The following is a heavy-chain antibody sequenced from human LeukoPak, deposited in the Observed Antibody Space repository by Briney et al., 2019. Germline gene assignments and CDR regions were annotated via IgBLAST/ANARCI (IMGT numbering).Heavy chain of an antibody. Sequence: ASVKVSCKASGYTFSMYEVYWVRQAPGQGLELMGWMNPDSGDTVYTQKLLDRVTMTRNTTTSTAYMELRDRRSEDTAIYYCARPRSSWYSDSFDIWGEGTVVTVSS. D-gene: IGHD6-13*01. V-gene: IGHV1-8*01. CDR1: GYTFSMYE. CDR2: MNPDSGDT. CDR3: ARPRSSWYSDSFDI. J-gene: IGHJ3*02.